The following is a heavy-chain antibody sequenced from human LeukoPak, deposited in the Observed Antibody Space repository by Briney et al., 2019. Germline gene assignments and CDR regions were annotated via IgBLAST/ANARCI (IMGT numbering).Heavy chain of an antibody. V-gene: IGHV3-23*01. CDR1: GFTFSSYD. CDR2: ISGSGGST. Sequence: PGGSLRLSCAASGFTFSSYDMSWVRQAPGKGLEWVSAISGSGGSTYYADSVKGRFTISRDNSKNTLYLQMNSLRAEDTAVYYCAKDPVWGSYRYTGGYFDYWGQGTLVTVSS. J-gene: IGHJ4*02. CDR3: AKDPVWGSYRYTGGYFDY. D-gene: IGHD3-16*02.